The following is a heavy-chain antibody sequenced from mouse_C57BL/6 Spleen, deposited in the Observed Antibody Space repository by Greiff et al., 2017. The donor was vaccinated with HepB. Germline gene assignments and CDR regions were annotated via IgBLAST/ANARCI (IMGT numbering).Heavy chain of an antibody. CDR3: ARDTTVVPLGV. Sequence: EVQLQQSGPELVKPGASVKISCKASGYTFTDYYMNWVKQSHGKSLEWIGDINPNNGGTSYNQKFKGKATLTVDKSSSTAYMELRSLTSEDSAVYYCARDTTVVPLGVWGTGTTVTVSS. CDR2: INPNNGGT. V-gene: IGHV1-26*01. J-gene: IGHJ1*03. CDR1: GYTFTDYY. D-gene: IGHD1-1*01.